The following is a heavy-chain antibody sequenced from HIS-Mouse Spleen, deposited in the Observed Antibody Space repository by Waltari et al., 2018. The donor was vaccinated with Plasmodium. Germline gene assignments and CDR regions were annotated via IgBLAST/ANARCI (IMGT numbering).Heavy chain of an antibody. CDR2: INPNSGGT. CDR3: ARVLGYKAAAGTFVEYFQH. J-gene: IGHJ1*01. V-gene: IGHV1-2*02. Sequence: QVQLVQSGAEVKKPGASVKVSCKASGYTFTGYYMHWVRQAPGQGLEWMGWINPNSGGTNYAQKFQGRVTRTRDTSISTAYMELGRLRSDDTAVYYCARVLGYKAAAGTFVEYFQHWGQGTLVTVSS. D-gene: IGHD6-13*01. CDR1: GYTFTGYY.